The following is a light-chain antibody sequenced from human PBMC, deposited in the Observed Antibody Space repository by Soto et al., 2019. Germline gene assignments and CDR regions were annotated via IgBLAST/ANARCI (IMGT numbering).Light chain of an antibody. CDR3: QQYNSYSRA. CDR2: KAS. J-gene: IGKJ1*01. Sequence: DIQMTQSPSALSASVGDRITITCRASQSISSYLAWYQQQPGKAPKLLIYKASSLHSGVPSRFSGSGSGTEFTLTISSLQPDDFATSYCQQYNSYSRAFGQGTKVEIK. CDR1: QSISSY. V-gene: IGKV1-5*03.